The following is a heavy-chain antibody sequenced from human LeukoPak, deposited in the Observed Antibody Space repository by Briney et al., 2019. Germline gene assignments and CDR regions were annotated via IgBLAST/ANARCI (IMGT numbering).Heavy chain of an antibody. CDR1: GGSISSSSYY. D-gene: IGHD3-16*01. V-gene: IGHV4-39*07. CDR3: ARMGYYDYVWGSPNAFDI. Sequence: SGTLSLTCTVSGGSISSSSYYWGWIRQPPGKGLEWIGSMYYSGSAYYNPSLKSRVTISVDTSKNQFSLRLSSVTAADTAVYYCARMGYYDYVWGSPNAFDIWGQGTMVTVSS. CDR2: MYYSGSA. J-gene: IGHJ3*02.